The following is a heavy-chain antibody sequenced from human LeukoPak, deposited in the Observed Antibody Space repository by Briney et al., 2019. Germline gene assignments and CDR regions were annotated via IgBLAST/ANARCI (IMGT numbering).Heavy chain of an antibody. CDR1: GFTFSSYW. V-gene: IGHV3-7*01. Sequence: PGGSLRLSCAASGFTFSSYWMSLVRQAQGKGLEWVANIKQDGSEKYYVDSVKGRFTISRDNAKNSLYLQMNSLRAEDTAVYYCARDWLGYSGSYFWFDPWGQGTLVTVSS. J-gene: IGHJ5*02. D-gene: IGHD1-26*01. CDR3: ARDWLGYSGSYFWFDP. CDR2: IKQDGSEK.